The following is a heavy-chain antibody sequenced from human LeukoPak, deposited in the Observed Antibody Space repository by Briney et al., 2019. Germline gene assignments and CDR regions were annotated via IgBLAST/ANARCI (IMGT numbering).Heavy chain of an antibody. CDR1: GFTFSSYW. J-gene: IGHJ4*02. D-gene: IGHD3/OR15-3a*01. CDR3: ARSGLVLPYFDY. CDR2: INSDGSST. Sequence: GGSLRLSCAASGFTFSSYWMHWVRQAPGKGLVWVSRINSDGSSTSYADSVKGRFTISRDNAKNTLYLQMNSLRAEDTAVYYCARSGLVLPYFDYWGQGTLVTVSS. V-gene: IGHV3-74*01.